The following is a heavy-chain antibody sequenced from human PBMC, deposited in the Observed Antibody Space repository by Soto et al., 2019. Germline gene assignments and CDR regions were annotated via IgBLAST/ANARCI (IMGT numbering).Heavy chain of an antibody. Sequence: GGSLRLSXAASGFNVGAFAVNWVRQAPGKGLEWVSGISVSDAFIYYADSVRGRFSISRDASENILYLQMNSLRVDDTALYYCTRETVAGITGLDYWGPGTLVTVSS. J-gene: IGHJ4*02. D-gene: IGHD1-20*01. CDR1: GFNVGAFA. CDR3: TRETVAGITGLDY. CDR2: ISVSDAFI. V-gene: IGHV3-23*01.